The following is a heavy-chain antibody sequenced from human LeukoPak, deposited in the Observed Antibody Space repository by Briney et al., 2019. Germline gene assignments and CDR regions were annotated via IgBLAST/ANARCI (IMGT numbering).Heavy chain of an antibody. Sequence: PGGSLRLSCAASGFTFISSAMSWVRQAPGKGLEWVSAISSSGGSTYYASSVKGRFTISRDNSKNTLFLQVNSLRDEDTALYYCAKPGYSSSWHVEHWGQGTLVTVSS. CDR3: AKPGYSSSWHVEH. V-gene: IGHV3-23*01. D-gene: IGHD2-2*01. CDR1: GFTFISSA. CDR2: ISSSGGST. J-gene: IGHJ1*01.